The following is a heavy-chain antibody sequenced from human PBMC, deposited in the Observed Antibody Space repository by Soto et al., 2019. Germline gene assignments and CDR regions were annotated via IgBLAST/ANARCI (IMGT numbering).Heavy chain of an antibody. CDR1: GGSISSSNW. Sequence: SETLSLTCAVSGGSISSSNWWSWVRQPPGKGLEWIGEIYHSGSTNYNPSLKSRVTISVDKSKNQFSLKLSSVTAADTAVYYCARDRYYDFWSGYLYYYYYYGMDVWGQGTTVTVSS. V-gene: IGHV4-4*02. CDR3: ARDRYYDFWSGYLYYYYYYGMDV. CDR2: IYHSGST. D-gene: IGHD3-3*01. J-gene: IGHJ6*02.